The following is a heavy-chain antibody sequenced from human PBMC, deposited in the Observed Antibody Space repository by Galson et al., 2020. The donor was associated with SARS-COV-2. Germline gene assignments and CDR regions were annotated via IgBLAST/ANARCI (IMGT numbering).Heavy chain of an antibody. Sequence: GGSLRLSCAASGFTFSSYAMHWVRQAPGKGLEYVSAISSNGGSTYYATSVKGRFTISRDNSKNTLYLQMDSLRAEDMAVYYCARDLGDFWSGYYPQHTMDVWGQGTTVTVSS. D-gene: IGHD3-3*01. CDR2: ISSNGGST. CDR1: GFTFSSYA. V-gene: IGHV3-64*01. CDR3: ARDLGDFWSGYYPQHTMDV. J-gene: IGHJ6*02.